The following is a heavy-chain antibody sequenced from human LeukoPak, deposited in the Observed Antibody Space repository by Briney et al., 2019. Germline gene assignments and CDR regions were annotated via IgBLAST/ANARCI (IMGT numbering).Heavy chain of an antibody. Sequence: ASVKVSCKASGGTFSSYAIGWVRQAPGQGLEWMGGIIPIFGTANYAQKFQGRVTITTDESTSTAYMELSSLRSEDTAVYYCAGEGLEQLSLGGAFDIWGQGTMVTVSS. CDR1: GGTFSSYA. CDR3: AGEGLEQLSLGGAFDI. J-gene: IGHJ3*02. V-gene: IGHV1-69*05. D-gene: IGHD6-13*01. CDR2: IIPIFGTA.